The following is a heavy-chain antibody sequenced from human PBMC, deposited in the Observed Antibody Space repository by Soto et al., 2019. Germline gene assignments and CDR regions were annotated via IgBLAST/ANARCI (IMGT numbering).Heavy chain of an antibody. CDR2: IHHAGST. CDR1: GDSIGSTNW. J-gene: IGHJ5*02. V-gene: IGHV4-4*02. D-gene: IGHD2-2*01. Sequence: PSETLSLTCAVSGDSIGSTNWWNWVRQPPGKGLEWIGEIHHAGSTNYNPSLKSRVTISVDESKNQVSLNLKSVTAADTAVYYCARARQYCSSTSCYLDPWGQGTLVTVS. CDR3: ARARQYCSSTSCYLDP.